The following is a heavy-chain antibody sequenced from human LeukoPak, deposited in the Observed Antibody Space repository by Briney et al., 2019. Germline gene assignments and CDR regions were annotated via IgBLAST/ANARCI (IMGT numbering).Heavy chain of an antibody. CDR1: GYTFTSYD. D-gene: IGHD4-17*01. CDR2: MNPNSGNT. CDR3: ARSLDYGDYGGY. J-gene: IGHJ4*02. V-gene: IGHV1-8*01. Sequence: ASVKVSCKASGYTFTSYDINWVRQATGQGLEWMGWMNPNSGNTGYAQKFQVRVTMTRNTSISTAYMELSSLSSEDTAVYYCARSLDYGDYGGYWGQGTLVTVSS.